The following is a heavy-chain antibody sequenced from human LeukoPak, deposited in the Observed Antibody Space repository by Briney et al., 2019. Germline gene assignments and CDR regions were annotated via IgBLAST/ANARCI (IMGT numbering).Heavy chain of an antibody. V-gene: IGHV3-23*01. Sequence: GGPLRLSCAASGFTFSSYAMSWVRQAPGKGLEWVSAISGSGGSTYYADSVKGRFTISRDNSKNTLYLQMNSLRAEDTAVYYCAKALDSSGWLESSYWGQGTLVTVSS. J-gene: IGHJ4*02. CDR3: AKALDSSGWLESSY. CDR2: ISGSGGST. D-gene: IGHD6-19*01. CDR1: GFTFSSYA.